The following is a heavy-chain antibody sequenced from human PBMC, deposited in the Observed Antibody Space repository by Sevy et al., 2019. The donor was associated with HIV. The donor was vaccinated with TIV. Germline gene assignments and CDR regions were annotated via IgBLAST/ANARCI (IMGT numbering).Heavy chain of an antibody. CDR1: GYTFTSYA. Sequence: ASVKVSCKASGYTFTSYAMNWVRQAPGQGLEWMGWINTNTGNPTYAQGFTGRFVFSLDTSVSTAYLQISSLKAEDTAVYYCARETRGHFDLWSGGGDAFDIWGQGTMVTVSS. V-gene: IGHV7-4-1*02. J-gene: IGHJ3*02. CDR2: INTNTGNP. D-gene: IGHD3-3*01. CDR3: ARETRGHFDLWSGGGDAFDI.